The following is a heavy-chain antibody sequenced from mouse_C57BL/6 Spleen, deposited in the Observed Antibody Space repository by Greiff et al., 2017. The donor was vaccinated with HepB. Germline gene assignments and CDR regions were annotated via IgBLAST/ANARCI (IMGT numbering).Heavy chain of an antibody. CDR1: GYTFTDYE. CDR2: IDPETGGT. V-gene: IGHV1-15*01. Sequence: LQESGAELVRPGASVTLSCKASGYTFTDYEMHWVKQTPVHGLEWIGAIDPETGGTAYNQKFKGKAILTADKSSSTAYMELRSLTSEDSAVYYCTRSPITYYFDYWGQGTTLTVSS. CDR3: TRSPITYYFDY. J-gene: IGHJ2*01. D-gene: IGHD1-1*01.